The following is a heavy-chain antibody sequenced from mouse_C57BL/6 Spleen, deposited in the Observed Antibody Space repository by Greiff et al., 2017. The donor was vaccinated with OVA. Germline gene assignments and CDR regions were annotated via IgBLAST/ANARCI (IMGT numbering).Heavy chain of an antibody. CDR1: GFTFSSYA. D-gene: IGHD1-1*01. J-gene: IGHJ1*03. CDR2: ISDGGSYT. V-gene: IGHV5-4*01. CDR3: ARDYYGSSYEYIDV. Sequence: VQLKESGGGLVKPGGSLKLSCAASGFTFSSYAMSWVRQTPEKKLEWVATISDGGSYTYYPDNVKGRFTISRDNAKNNLYLQMSHLKSEDTAMYYCARDYYGSSYEYIDVWGTGTTVTVSS.